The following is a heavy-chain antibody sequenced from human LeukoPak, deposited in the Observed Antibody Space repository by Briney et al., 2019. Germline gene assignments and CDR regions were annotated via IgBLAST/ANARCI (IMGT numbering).Heavy chain of an antibody. CDR1: GFTFSSYA. D-gene: IGHD5-12*01. CDR3: AREYRWSFDY. V-gene: IGHV3-30*04. CDR2: ISYDGSNK. Sequence: GRSLRLSCAASGFTFSSYAMHWVRQAPGKGLEWVAVISYDGSNKYYADSVKGRFTISKDNSKNTLYLQMNGLRAEDTAVYYCAREYRWSFDYWGQGTLVTVSS. J-gene: IGHJ4*02.